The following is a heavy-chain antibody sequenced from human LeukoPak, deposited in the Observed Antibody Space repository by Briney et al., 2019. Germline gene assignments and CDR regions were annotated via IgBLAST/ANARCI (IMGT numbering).Heavy chain of an antibody. V-gene: IGHV1-46*01. CDR3: ARDGDYRNYSFDY. CDR1: GYTFASYY. J-gene: IGHJ4*02. CDR2: INPGGGGT. Sequence: ASVKVSCKASGYTFASYYIHWVRQAPGQGLEWMGVINPGGGGTTYAQKFQGRVTMTSDTSTRTVYMELSSLRYEDTAVYYCARDGDYRNYSFDYWGQGTLVTVSS. D-gene: IGHD4-11*01.